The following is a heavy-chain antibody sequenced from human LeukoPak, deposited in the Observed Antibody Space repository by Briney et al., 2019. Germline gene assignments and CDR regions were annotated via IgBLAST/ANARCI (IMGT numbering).Heavy chain of an antibody. J-gene: IGHJ4*02. D-gene: IGHD2-2*01. Sequence: GGSLRLSCAASGFTFSSYSMNWVRQAPGKGLEWVSSISSSSSYIYYADSVKGRFTISRDNAKNSLYLQMNSLRAEDTAVYYCARDVRDIVVVPAAALDYWGQGTLVTVSS. CDR1: GFTFSSYS. CDR2: ISSSSSYI. V-gene: IGHV3-21*01. CDR3: ARDVRDIVVVPAAALDY.